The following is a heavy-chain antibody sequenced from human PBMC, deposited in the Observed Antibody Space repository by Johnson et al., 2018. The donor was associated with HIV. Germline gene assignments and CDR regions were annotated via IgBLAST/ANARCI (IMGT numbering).Heavy chain of an antibody. D-gene: IGHD3-22*01. J-gene: IGHJ3*02. CDR1: QFTFSFHY. CDR3: VRVAADSSGYYRDAFDI. V-gene: IGHV3-69-1*01. Sequence: VQLVESGGGLAKPAWSPRLSCAASQFTFSFHYMNCVRQAPGNGLEWVSSISDTSGATDYADSVKGRFTISRDNSKNTLYLQMNSLRAGDTAVYYCVRVAADSSGYYRDAFDIWGQGTMVTVSS. CDR2: ISDTSGAT.